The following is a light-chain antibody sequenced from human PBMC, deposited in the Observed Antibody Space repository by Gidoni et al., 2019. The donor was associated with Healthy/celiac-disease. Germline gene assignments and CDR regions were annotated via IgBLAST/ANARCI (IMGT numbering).Light chain of an antibody. J-gene: IGKJ1*01. V-gene: IGKV3-20*01. CDR3: QQYGSSPRT. CDR2: GAS. CDR1: QSVSSSY. Sequence: EIVLTQSPGTLSLSPGERDTLSCRASQSVSSSYLAWYQQKPGQAPRRRIYGASSRATGIPDRFSGSGSGTDFTLTISRLEPEDFAVYYCQQYGSSPRTFGQGTKVEIK.